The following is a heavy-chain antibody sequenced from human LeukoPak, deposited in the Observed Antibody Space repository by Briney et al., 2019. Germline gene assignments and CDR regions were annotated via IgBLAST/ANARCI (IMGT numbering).Heavy chain of an antibody. CDR3: AKDEFYYDSSGSAEYFQH. CDR1: GLTFSSYG. Sequence: GGSLRLSCAASGLTFSSYGMHWVRQAPGKGLEWVAVIWYDGSNKYYADSVKGRFTISRDNSKNTLYLQMNSLRAEDTAVYYCAKDEFYYDSSGSAEYFQHWGQGTLVTVSS. CDR2: IWYDGSNK. J-gene: IGHJ1*01. D-gene: IGHD3-22*01. V-gene: IGHV3-33*06.